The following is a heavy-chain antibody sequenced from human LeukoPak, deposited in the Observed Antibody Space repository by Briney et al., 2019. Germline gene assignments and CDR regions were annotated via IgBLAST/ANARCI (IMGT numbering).Heavy chain of an antibody. Sequence: PSWTLSLTCTVSGGSISSYYWGWIRQPPGKGREWIGSIYYSGSTYDNPSLKSRVTISVDTSKNQFSLKLSSVTAADTAVYYCARQWELPGESVAFDIWGQGTMVTGSS. CDR3: ARQWELPGESVAFDI. CDR2: IYYSGST. J-gene: IGHJ3*02. D-gene: IGHD1-26*01. V-gene: IGHV4-39*01. CDR1: GGSISSYY.